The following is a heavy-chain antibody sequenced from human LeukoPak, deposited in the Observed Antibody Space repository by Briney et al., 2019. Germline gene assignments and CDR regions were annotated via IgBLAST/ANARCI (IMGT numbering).Heavy chain of an antibody. V-gene: IGHV3-74*01. D-gene: IGHD3-10*01. CDR2: ISSDGDTT. CDR3: ARDRGPRTGFMVREAYDY. CDR1: GFTFSDYW. J-gene: IGHJ4*02. Sequence: PGGSLRLSCVASGFTFSDYWIHWVRQAPGKGLVWVSRISSDGDTTNYADSVKGRFTISRDNAKNTLYLRMNSLRVEDTAVYYCARDRGPRTGFMVREAYDYWGQGTLVTVSS.